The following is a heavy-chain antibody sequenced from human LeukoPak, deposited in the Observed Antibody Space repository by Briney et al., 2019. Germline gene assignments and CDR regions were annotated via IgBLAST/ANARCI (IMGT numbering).Heavy chain of an antibody. Sequence: PSETLSLTCAVSGYSISIGYYWGWIRQPPGKGPEWIGSIYHSGSTYYNPSVKSRVSTSVDTSKNQFSLKLSSVTAADTTVYCCARLGNYYDSSGFDYWGQGTLVTASS. CDR2: IYHSGST. CDR1: GYSISIGYY. D-gene: IGHD3-22*01. J-gene: IGHJ4*02. CDR3: ARLGNYYDSSGFDY. V-gene: IGHV4-38-2*01.